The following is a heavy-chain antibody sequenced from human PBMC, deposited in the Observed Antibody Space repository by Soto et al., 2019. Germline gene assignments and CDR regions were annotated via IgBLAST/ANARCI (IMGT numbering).Heavy chain of an antibody. J-gene: IGHJ3*02. CDR3: AKDDI. CDR2: IIPILGIA. Sequence: SAEVASTSCGGTVNIYTITGVRQAPGQGLEWMGRIIPILGIANYAQKFQGRVTITADKSTSTAYMELSSLRSEDTAVYYCAKDDIWGQGTMVTVSS. CDR1: GGTVNIYT. V-gene: IGHV1-69*02.